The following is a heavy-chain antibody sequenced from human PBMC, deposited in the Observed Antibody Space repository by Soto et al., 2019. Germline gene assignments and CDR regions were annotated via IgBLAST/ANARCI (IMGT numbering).Heavy chain of an antibody. CDR3: ATRITVFGLLIPPFDP. J-gene: IGHJ5*02. CDR2: INHTGGT. CDR1: GGSANGYY. D-gene: IGHD3-3*01. V-gene: IGHV4-34*01. Sequence: SETLSLTCAVYGGSANGYYWNWIRQPPGKGLEWIGEINHTGGTHYNPSLKSRVTMSVDTSKNQFSLRLSSVTAADTAIYYCATRITVFGLLIPPFDPWGQGTQVTVSS.